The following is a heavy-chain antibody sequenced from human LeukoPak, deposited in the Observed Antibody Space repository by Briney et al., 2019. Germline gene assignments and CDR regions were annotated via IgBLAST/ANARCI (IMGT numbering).Heavy chain of an antibody. V-gene: IGHV3-21*01. J-gene: IGHJ6*02. D-gene: IGHD3-9*01. CDR2: ISSSSSYI. CDR3: AREFRILTGGDYYGMDV. Sequence: GGSLRLSCAASGFTFSSYSMNWVRQAPGKGLGWVSSISSSSSYIYYADSVKGRFTISRGNAKNSLYLQMNSLRAEDTAVYYCAREFRILTGGDYYGMDVWGQGTTVTVSS. CDR1: GFTFSSYS.